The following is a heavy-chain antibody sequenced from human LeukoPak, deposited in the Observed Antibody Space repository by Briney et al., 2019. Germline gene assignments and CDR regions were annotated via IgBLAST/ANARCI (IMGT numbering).Heavy chain of an antibody. CDR3: AREGTMVRGVMNHFDY. D-gene: IGHD3-10*01. Sequence: RTLSLTSAISVDSVSSDTAASNSIRPSPSRCLGLLGRTYYRAKCYNDYTPSVRSRITINPDTSKNQFSLQLNSVTPEDTAVYYCAREGTMVRGVMNHFDYWGQGTLVTVSS. CDR1: VDSVSSDTAA. V-gene: IGHV6-1*01. CDR2: TYYRAKCYN. J-gene: IGHJ4*02.